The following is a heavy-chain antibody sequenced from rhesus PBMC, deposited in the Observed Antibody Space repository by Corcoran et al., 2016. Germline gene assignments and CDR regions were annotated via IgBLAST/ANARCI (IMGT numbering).Heavy chain of an antibody. CDR3: ARGAVAANYFDY. CDR1: GGSISGYYL. V-gene: IGHV4S7*01. Sequence: QVQLQESGPGVVKPSETLSLTCAVSGGSISGYYLWSWIRQPPGKGLEWIGYIYGGRGSTSYNPSLKSRVIISIDTSKNQFSLKLSSVTAADTAVYYCARGAVAANYFDYWGQGVLVTVSS. CDR2: IYGGRGST. J-gene: IGHJ4*01. D-gene: IGHD4-29*01.